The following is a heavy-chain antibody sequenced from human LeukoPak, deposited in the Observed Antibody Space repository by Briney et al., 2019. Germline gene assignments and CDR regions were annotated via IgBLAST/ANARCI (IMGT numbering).Heavy chain of an antibody. V-gene: IGHV3-21*03. D-gene: IGHD3-10*01. CDR1: GFTFSSYS. J-gene: IGHJ4*02. CDR3: ARDLGDWYSSGFDD. Sequence: GGSLRLSCAASGFTFSSYSMNWVRQAPGKGLEWVSSISSSSSYIYYADSVKGRFTISRDNVKNSLYLHMNSLRVEDTGVYYCARDLGDWYSSGFDDWGQGSLVIVSS. CDR2: ISSSSSYI.